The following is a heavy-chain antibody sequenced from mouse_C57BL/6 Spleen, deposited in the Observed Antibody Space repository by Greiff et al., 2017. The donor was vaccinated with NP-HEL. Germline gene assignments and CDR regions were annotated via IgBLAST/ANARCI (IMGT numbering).Heavy chain of an antibody. J-gene: IGHJ3*01. D-gene: IGHD2-4*01. V-gene: IGHV5-17*01. CDR2: ISSGSSTI. CDR3: AREGDYEGFAY. CDR1: GFTFSDYG. Sequence: EVMLVESGGGLVKPGGSLKLSCAASGFTFSDYGMHWVRQAPEKGLEWVAYISSGSSTIYYADTVKGRFTISRDNAKNTLFLQMTSLRSEDTAMYYCAREGDYEGFAYWGQGTLVTVS.